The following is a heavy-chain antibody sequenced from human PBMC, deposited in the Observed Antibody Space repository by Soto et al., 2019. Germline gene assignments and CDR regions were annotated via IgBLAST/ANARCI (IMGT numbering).Heavy chain of an antibody. V-gene: IGHV4-30-2*02. CDR2: IYHSGST. Sequence: SETLSLTCAVSGGSISSGGYSWSWIRQPPGKGLEWIGYIYHSGSTYYNPSLKSRVTISVDTSKNQFSLKLSSVTAADTAVYYCASSRYYDFWSGYYPYYFDYWGQGTLVTVSS. D-gene: IGHD3-3*01. CDR1: GGSISSGGYS. J-gene: IGHJ4*02. CDR3: ASSRYYDFWSGYYPYYFDY.